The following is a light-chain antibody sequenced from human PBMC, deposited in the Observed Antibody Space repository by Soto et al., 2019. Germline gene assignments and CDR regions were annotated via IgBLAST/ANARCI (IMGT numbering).Light chain of an antibody. J-gene: IGKJ1*01. CDR2: KAS. CDR1: QTITNW. CDR3: QQYKSYSRT. Sequence: DIQMTQSPSTLSASVGDRVTITCRASQTITNWLAWYQLKPGKAPKLLIYKASSLESGVPSRFSGSGSGTEFALSISSLQPDDIATYYCQQYKSYSRTFGQGTKVDIK. V-gene: IGKV1-5*03.